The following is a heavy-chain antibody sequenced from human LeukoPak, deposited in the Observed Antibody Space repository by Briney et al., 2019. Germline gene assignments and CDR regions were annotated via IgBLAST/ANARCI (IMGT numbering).Heavy chain of an antibody. CDR1: GFTFSDYY. J-gene: IGHJ4*02. CDR2: ISSSGSTI. D-gene: IGHD1-26*01. V-gene: IGHV3-11*04. Sequence: TGGSLRLSCAASGFTFSDYYMSWIRQAPGKGLEWVSYISSSGSTIYYADSVKGRFTISRDNAKNSLYLQMNSLRAEDTAVYYCARDQKWELPLDYWGQGTLVTVSS. CDR3: ARDQKWELPLDY.